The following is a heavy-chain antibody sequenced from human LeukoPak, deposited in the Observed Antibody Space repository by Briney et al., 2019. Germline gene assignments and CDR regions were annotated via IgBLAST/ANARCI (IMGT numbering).Heavy chain of an antibody. CDR3: ARDVSGYPY. V-gene: IGHV3-48*02. J-gene: IGHJ4*02. D-gene: IGHD5-12*01. Sequence: GGSLRLSCVASGFFINTYNMNWVRQAPGKGLEWVSYISSSSSTIYYADSVKGRFAISRDNAQNSLYLQMNSLRDDDTAVYYCARDVSGYPYWGQGTLVTVSS. CDR1: GFFINTYN. CDR2: ISSSSSTI.